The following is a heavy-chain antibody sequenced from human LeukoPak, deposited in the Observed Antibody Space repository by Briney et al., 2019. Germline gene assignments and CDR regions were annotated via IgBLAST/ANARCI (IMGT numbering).Heavy chain of an antibody. V-gene: IGHV3-21*01. Sequence: GGSLRLSCAATGFTFNSYSMNWVRQAPGKGLEWVSSISSSSSYIYYADSVKGRFTISRGNGKNSLYLQMNSLRAEDTAVYYCARDRGYSGYDLYYFDYWGQGTLVTVSS. J-gene: IGHJ4*02. CDR1: GFTFNSYS. CDR3: ARDRGYSGYDLYYFDY. D-gene: IGHD5-12*01. CDR2: ISSSSSYI.